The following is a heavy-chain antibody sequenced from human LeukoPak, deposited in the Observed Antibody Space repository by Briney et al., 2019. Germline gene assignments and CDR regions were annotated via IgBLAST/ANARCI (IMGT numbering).Heavy chain of an antibody. Sequence: SETLSLNCSVSGGSISSYWWSWIRQPAGKGLEFIGRIYTTGRTNHNPSLKSRVSMSVDTPKNKFSLELRSVTAADTAVYFCARAGYTISSYRFDYWGQGALVTVSS. V-gene: IGHV4-4*07. D-gene: IGHD3-16*02. CDR3: ARAGYTISSYRFDY. CDR2: IYTTGRT. CDR1: GGSISSYW. J-gene: IGHJ4*02.